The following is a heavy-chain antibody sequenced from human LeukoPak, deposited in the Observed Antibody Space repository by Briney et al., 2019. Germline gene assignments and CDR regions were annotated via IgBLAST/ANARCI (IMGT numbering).Heavy chain of an antibody. V-gene: IGHV1-46*01. CDR2: INPTGGST. CDR3: ARDNSVGDNAWWFDP. D-gene: IGHD1-26*01. CDR1: GYTFTSYY. J-gene: IGHJ5*02. Sequence: ASVTVSCKASGYTFTSYYMHWVRQAPGQGLEWMGIINPTGGSTGYAQKFQGRVTITRDMSTSTDYMELSSLRSEDTAIYYCARDNSVGDNAWWFDPWGQGTLVTVSS.